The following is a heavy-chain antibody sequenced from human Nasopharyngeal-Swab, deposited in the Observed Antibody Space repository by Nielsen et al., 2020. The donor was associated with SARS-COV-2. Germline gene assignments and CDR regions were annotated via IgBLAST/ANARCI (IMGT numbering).Heavy chain of an antibody. CDR3: TTDFYFDY. V-gene: IGHV3-73*01. J-gene: IGHJ4*02. Sequence: GESLKISCAASGFIFSASAIHWVRQASGKGLEWVGRIGDKDNNYATTYGASVQGRFTISRDDSKNTAFLQMDSLKTEDTALYYCTTDFYFDYWGQVTLVTVSS. CDR1: GFIFSASA. CDR2: IGDKDNNYAT.